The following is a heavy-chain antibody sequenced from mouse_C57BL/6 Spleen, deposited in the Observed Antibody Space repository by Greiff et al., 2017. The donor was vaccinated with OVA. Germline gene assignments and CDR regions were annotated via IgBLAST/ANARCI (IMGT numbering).Heavy chain of an antibody. D-gene: IGHD2-2*01. V-gene: IGHV5-4*01. CDR3: ARDRGDGYVAWFAY. CDR2: ISDGGSYT. J-gene: IGHJ3*01. Sequence: EVQLVESGGGLVKPGGSLKLSCAASGFTFSSYAMSWVRQTPEKRLEWVATISDGGSYTYYPDNVKGRFTISRDNAKNNLYLQMSHLKSEDTAMYYCARDRGDGYVAWFAYWGQGTLVTVSA. CDR1: GFTFSSYA.